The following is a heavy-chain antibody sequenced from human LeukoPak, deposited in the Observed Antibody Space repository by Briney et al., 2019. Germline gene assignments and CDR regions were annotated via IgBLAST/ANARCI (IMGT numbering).Heavy chain of an antibody. Sequence: SETLSLTCTVSNGSMTSDSYYWAWVRQPPGKGLEWIGTIFYSGKTYCSASLKSRVTVSLDTSKKNFSLRLSSVTAADTAVYARLWIVATWFDAWGQGALVTVSS. CDR2: IFYSGKT. CDR1: NGSMTSDSYY. V-gene: IGHV4-39*02. J-gene: IGHJ5*02. CDR3: LWIVATWFDA. D-gene: IGHD2-2*03.